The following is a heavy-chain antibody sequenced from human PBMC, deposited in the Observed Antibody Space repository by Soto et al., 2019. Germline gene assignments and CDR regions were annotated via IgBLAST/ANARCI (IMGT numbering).Heavy chain of an antibody. CDR1: GFTVSSNY. Sequence: EVQLVGSGGGLVQPGGSLRLSCAASGFTVSSNYMSWVRQAPGKGLEWVSVIYSGGSTYYADSVKGRFTISRDNSKNTLYLRMNSLRAEDTAVYYCARVGVTWQQDYYYYGMDVWGQGTTVTVSS. V-gene: IGHV3-66*01. CDR3: ARVGVTWQQDYYYYGMDV. J-gene: IGHJ6*02. CDR2: IYSGGST. D-gene: IGHD3-10*01.